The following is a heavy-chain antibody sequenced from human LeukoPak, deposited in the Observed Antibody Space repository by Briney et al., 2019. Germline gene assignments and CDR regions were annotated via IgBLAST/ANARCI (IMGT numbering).Heavy chain of an antibody. CDR2: ISYDGSNK. CDR1: GFTFSSYA. D-gene: IGHD1-14*01. Sequence: PGGSLRLSCAASGFTFSSYAMHWVRQAPGKGLEWVAVISYDGSNKYYADSVKGQFTISRDNSKNTLYLQMNSLGAEDTAVYYCAREVTAIDYWGQGTLVTVSS. V-gene: IGHV3-30*04. J-gene: IGHJ4*02. CDR3: AREVTAIDY.